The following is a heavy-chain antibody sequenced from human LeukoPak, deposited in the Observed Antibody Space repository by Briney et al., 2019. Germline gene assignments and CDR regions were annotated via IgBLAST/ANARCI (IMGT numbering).Heavy chain of an antibody. CDR2: IKEDGSEK. V-gene: IGHV3-7*01. CDR1: GFTFNNYW. D-gene: IGHD3-3*01. CDR3: ARDLLRFRPVGAFDI. Sequence: GGSLRLSCAASGFTFNNYWMNWVRQAPGKGLEWVANIKEDGSEKYYAVSVKGRFTISRDNAKSSLYLQMNSLRAEDTAVYYCARDLLRFRPVGAFDIWGQGTMVTVSS. J-gene: IGHJ3*02.